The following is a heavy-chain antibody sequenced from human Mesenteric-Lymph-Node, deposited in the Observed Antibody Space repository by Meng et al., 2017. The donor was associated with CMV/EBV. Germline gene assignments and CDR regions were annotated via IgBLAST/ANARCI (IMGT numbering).Heavy chain of an antibody. CDR1: GGSISSYY. Sequence: GSLRLSCTVSGGSISSYYWSWIRQPPGKGLEWIGYIYYSGSTNYNPSLKSRVTISVDTSKNQFSLKLSSVTAADTAVYYCARDRRIQYYDFWGTFDPWGQGTLVTVSS. J-gene: IGHJ5*02. CDR2: IYYSGST. V-gene: IGHV4-59*01. CDR3: ARDRRIQYYDFWGTFDP. D-gene: IGHD3-3*01.